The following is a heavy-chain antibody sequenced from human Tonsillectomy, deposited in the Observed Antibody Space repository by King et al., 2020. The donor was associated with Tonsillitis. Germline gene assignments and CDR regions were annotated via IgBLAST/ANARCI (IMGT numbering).Heavy chain of an antibody. D-gene: IGHD2-15*01. CDR1: GFTFGNYG. CDR2: IAYDASYE. Sequence: VQLVESGGGVVQPGTSLRLSCAASGFTFGNYGIHWVRQAPGKGLEWVALIAYDASYENYADSVKGRFTISRDNSKNTLYLEMNSLRVEDTAVYYCAKDDIALSDWYLDLWGRGTLVTVSS. J-gene: IGHJ2*01. CDR3: AKDDIALSDWYLDL. V-gene: IGHV3-30*18.